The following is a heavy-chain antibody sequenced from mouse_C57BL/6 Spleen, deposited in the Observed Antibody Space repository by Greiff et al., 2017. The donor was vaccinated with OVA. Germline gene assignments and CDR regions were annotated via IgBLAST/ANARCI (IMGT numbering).Heavy chain of an antibody. CDR1: GYTFTSYW. Sequence: QVQLQQPGAELVMPGASVKLSCKASGYTFTSYWMHWVKQRPGQGLEWIGELDPSDSYTNYNQKFKGKSTLTVDKSSSTAYMQLSSLTSEDSAVYYCARKGDYGSSYWGQGTTLTVSS. CDR2: LDPSDSYT. D-gene: IGHD1-1*01. CDR3: ARKGDYGSSY. V-gene: IGHV1-69*01. J-gene: IGHJ2*01.